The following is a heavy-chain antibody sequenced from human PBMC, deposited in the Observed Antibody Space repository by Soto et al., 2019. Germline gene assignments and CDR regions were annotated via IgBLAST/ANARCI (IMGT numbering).Heavy chain of an antibody. CDR3: AKDYGYSGDRGGENYYGMDV. V-gene: IGHV3-30*18. CDR2: ISYDGSNQ. D-gene: IGHD5-12*01. J-gene: IGHJ6*02. Sequence: GGSLRLSCAASGFSFSNYGVHWVRQAPGKGLEWVALISYDGSNQYYADSVKGRFTISRYNSRNTLYLQMDSLRAEDTAVYYCAKDYGYSGDRGGENYYGMDVWGQGTTVTVSS. CDR1: GFSFSNYG.